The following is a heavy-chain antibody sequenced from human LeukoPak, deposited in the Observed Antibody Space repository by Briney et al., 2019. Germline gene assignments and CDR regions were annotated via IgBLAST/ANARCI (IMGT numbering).Heavy chain of an antibody. D-gene: IGHD5-18*01. J-gene: IGHJ6*02. CDR2: ISWDGGST. CDR1: GFTFDDYT. V-gene: IGHV3-43*01. Sequence: GGSLRLSCAASGFTFDDYTMHWVRQAPGKGLEWVSLISWDGGSTYYADSVKGRFTISRDNSKNSLYLQMNSLRTEDPALYYCAKDMDTAMVLDYYYGMDVWGQGTTVTVSS. CDR3: AKDMDTAMVLDYYYGMDV.